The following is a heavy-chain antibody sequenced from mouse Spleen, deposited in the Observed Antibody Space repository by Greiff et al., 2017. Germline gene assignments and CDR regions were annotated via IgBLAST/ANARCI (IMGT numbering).Heavy chain of an antibody. CDR2: ISSGGGST. D-gene: IGHD2-14*01. J-gene: IGHJ4*01. Sequence: EVKLEESGGGLVKPGGSLKLSCAASGFAFSSYDMSWVRQTPEKRLEWVAYISSGGGSTYYPDTVKGRFTISRDNAKNTLYLQMSSLKSEDTAMYYCARRGYDALYAMDYWGQGTSVTVSS. CDR1: GFAFSSYD. CDR3: ARRGYDALYAMDY. V-gene: IGHV5-12-1*01.